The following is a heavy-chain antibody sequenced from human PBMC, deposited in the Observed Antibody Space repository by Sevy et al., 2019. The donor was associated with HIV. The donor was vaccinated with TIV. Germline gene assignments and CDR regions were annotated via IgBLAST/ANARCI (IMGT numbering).Heavy chain of an antibody. J-gene: IGHJ4*01. D-gene: IGHD6-19*01. CDR1: GDTFSSYG. Sequence: ASVKVSCKASGDTFSSYGISWVRQAPGQGLEWMGGIIPILGTVNYARKFQGRVTITADESTKTAYIELSSLRSEDTAVYYCARGGGNGWYYFDYWGHETLVTVSS. CDR3: ARGGGNGWYYFDY. V-gene: IGHV1-69*13. CDR2: IIPILGTV.